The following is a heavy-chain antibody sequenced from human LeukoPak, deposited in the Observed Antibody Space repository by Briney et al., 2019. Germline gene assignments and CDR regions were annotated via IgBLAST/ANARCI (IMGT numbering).Heavy chain of an antibody. CDR2: INWNGGST. Sequence: PGGSLRLSCAASGFTFDDYGMSWVRQAPGKGLEWVSGINWNGGSTGYADSVKGRFTISRDNAKNSLYLQMNSLRAEDTALYYCARADSSSWWGAFDIWGQGTMVTVSS. D-gene: IGHD6-13*01. V-gene: IGHV3-20*04. CDR1: GFTFDDYG. J-gene: IGHJ3*02. CDR3: ARADSSSWWGAFDI.